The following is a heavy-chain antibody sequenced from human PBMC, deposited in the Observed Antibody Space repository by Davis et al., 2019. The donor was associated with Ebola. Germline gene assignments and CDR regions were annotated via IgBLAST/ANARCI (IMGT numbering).Heavy chain of an antibody. CDR3: ARDRVYYDFWSGYYRNYYYGMDV. CDR1: GFPFSSYA. CDR2: ISYAGSNK. D-gene: IGHD3-3*01. V-gene: IGHV3-30*14. J-gene: IGHJ6*02. Sequence: SLMLSCAASGFPFSSYAMHWVRQAPGKGLEWVAVISYAGSNKYYADSVKGRFTISRDNSKNTLYLQMNSLRAEDTAVYYCARDRVYYDFWSGYYRNYYYGMDVWGQGTTVTVSS.